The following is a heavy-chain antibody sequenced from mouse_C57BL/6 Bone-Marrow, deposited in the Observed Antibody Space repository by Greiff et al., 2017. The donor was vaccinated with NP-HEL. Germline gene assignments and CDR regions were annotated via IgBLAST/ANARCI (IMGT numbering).Heavy chain of an antibody. V-gene: IGHV1-54*01. CDR3: ARDYGSNPYYYAMDY. J-gene: IGHJ4*01. D-gene: IGHD1-1*01. CDR2: INPGSGGT. CDR1: GYAFTHYF. Sequence: VQLQQSGAELVRPGTSVKVSCKASGYAFTHYFLEWVNPRPGQGLEWIGVINPGSGGTNYNEKFKGKATLTADKSSSTAYMQLSSLTSEDSAVYFCARDYGSNPYYYAMDYWGQGTSVTVSS.